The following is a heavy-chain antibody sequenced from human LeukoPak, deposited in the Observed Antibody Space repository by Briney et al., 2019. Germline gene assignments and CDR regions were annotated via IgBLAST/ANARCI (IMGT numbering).Heavy chain of an antibody. CDR2: ISSSGSTI. Sequence: GGSPRLSCAASGFTFSSYEMNWVRQAPGKGLEWVSYISSSGSTIYYADSVKGRFTISRDNAKNSLYLQMNSLRAEDTAVYYCARAGADYFDYWGQGTLVTVSS. D-gene: IGHD4/OR15-4a*01. J-gene: IGHJ4*02. CDR1: GFTFSSYE. V-gene: IGHV3-48*03. CDR3: ARAGADYFDY.